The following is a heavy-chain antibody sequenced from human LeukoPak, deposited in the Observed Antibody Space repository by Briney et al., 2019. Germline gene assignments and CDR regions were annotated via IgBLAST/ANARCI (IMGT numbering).Heavy chain of an antibody. Sequence: SETLSLTCTVSGGSISSYYWSWIRQPPGKGLEWIGYIYYSGSTNYNPSLKSRVTISVDTSKNQFSLKLSSVTAADTAVYYCARQWSSSSHFDYWGQGTLVTVSS. CDR1: GGSISSYY. CDR2: IYYSGST. J-gene: IGHJ4*02. D-gene: IGHD6-13*01. V-gene: IGHV4-59*08. CDR3: ARQWSSSSHFDY.